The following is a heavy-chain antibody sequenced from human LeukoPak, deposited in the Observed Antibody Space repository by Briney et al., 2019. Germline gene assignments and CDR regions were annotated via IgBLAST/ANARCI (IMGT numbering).Heavy chain of an antibody. J-gene: IGHJ4*02. CDR1: GGSISSGGYY. V-gene: IGHV4-31*03. D-gene: IGHD6-13*01. CDR2: IYYSGST. CDR3: ARASAAGTHLDY. Sequence: SQTLSLTCTVSGGSISSGGYYWSWIRLHPGKGLEWIGYIYYSGSTYYNPSLKSRVTISVDTSKNQFSLKLSSVTAADTTVYYCARASAAGTHLDYWGQGTLVTVSS.